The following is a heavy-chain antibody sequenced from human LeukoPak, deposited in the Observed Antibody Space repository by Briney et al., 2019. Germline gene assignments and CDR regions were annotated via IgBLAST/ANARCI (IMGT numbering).Heavy chain of an antibody. D-gene: IGHD6-6*01. V-gene: IGHV3-23*01. CDR1: GFTFSNHD. Sequence: GGSLRLSCAASGFTFSNHDMNWVRQAPGKGLEWVSIISGSGATTFYTDSVKGRFTISRDNSKNTVFLQMNSLRAEDTAIYYCGKKGSSWSPRFDPWGQGTLVTVSS. J-gene: IGHJ5*02. CDR2: ISGSGATT. CDR3: GKKGSSWSPRFDP.